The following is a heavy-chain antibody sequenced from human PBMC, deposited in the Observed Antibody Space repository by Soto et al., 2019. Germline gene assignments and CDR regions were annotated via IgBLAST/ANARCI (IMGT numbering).Heavy chain of an antibody. CDR1: GGSISSYY. V-gene: IGHV4-59*01. D-gene: IGHD5-12*01. CDR3: ARESGYDSSVFDY. CDR2: IYYSGST. Sequence: SETLSLTCTVSGGSISSYYWSWIRQPPGKGLEWIGYIYYSGSTNYNPSLKSRVTISVDTSKNQFSLKLSSVTAADTAVYYCARESGYDSSVFDYWGQGTLVTVSS. J-gene: IGHJ4*02.